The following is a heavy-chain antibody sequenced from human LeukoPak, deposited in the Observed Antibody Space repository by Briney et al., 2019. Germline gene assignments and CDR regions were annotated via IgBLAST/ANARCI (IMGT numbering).Heavy chain of an antibody. V-gene: IGHV1-2*02. J-gene: IGHJ5*02. CDR2: INPNSGGT. CDR1: GYTFTSYG. Sequence: ASVKVSCKASGYTFTSYGISWVRQAPGQGLEWMGWINPNSGGTNYAQKFQGGVTMTRDTSISTAYMELSRLRSDDTAVYYCAREVPIFGVVTIGWFDPWGQGTLVTVSS. CDR3: AREVPIFGVVTIGWFDP. D-gene: IGHD3-3*01.